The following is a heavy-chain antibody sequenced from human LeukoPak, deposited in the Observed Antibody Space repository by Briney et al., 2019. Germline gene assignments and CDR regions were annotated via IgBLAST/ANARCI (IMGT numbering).Heavy chain of an antibody. J-gene: IGHJ3*02. CDR3: AKVMVRGASDAFDI. CDR1: DFTFNNYA. Sequence: PGGSLRLSCAASDFTFNNYAMSRVRQAPGKGLEWVSAISNTGGTTYYADSVKGRFTISRDNSKNTLYLQMNSLRAEDTAVYYCAKVMVRGASDAFDIWGQGTMVTVSS. D-gene: IGHD3-10*01. CDR2: ISNTGGTT. V-gene: IGHV3-23*01.